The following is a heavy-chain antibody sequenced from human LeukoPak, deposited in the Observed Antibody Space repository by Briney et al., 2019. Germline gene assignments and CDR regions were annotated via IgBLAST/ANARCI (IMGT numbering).Heavy chain of an antibody. J-gene: IGHJ5*02. CDR1: GFTFSSYA. V-gene: IGHV3-74*01. Sequence: GGSLRLSCAASGFTFSSYAMHWVRQAPGKGLVWVSRSKADGSSTTYADSVKGRFTISRDNAKDTLYLQMNSLTAEDTAVYYCARSDWFDPWGQGTLVTVSS. CDR2: SKADGSST. CDR3: ARSDWFDP.